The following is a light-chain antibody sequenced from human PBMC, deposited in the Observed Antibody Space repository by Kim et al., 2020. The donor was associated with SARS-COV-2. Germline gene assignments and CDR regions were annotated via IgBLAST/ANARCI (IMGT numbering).Light chain of an antibody. J-gene: IGLJ7*01. Sequence: VAPGPTVSSTGKGDKLGDKYACWYQQKQGQAPVLVIYQDSKRPTGIPERFSGSKSGNTATLTISGTQAMDEADYYCQAWNSSTGVFGGGTQLTVL. CDR2: QDS. CDR1: KLGDKY. V-gene: IGLV3-1*01. CDR3: QAWNSSTGV.